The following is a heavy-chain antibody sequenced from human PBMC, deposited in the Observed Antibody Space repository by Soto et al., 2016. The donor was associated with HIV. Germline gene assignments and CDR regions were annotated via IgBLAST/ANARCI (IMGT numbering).Heavy chain of an antibody. J-gene: IGHJ6*03. D-gene: IGHD3-9*01. CDR3: ARERGYYNILTGYLHYYFYYMDV. Sequence: QVQLQESGPGLVKPSQTLSLTCTVSGDSISSGSYSWTWIRQPAGKGWSGLGVPIEVGVPIQPLLNSRVTISLDTSKNQFSLKLNSVTAADTAVYYCARERGYYNILTGYLHYYFYYMDVWGKGTTVTVSS. CDR2: PIEVGVP. V-gene: IGHV4-61*02. CDR1: GDSISSGSYS.